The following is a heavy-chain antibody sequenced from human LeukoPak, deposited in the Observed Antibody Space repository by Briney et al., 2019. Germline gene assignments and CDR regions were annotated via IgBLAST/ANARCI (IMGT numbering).Heavy chain of an antibody. D-gene: IGHD6-13*01. CDR1: GGTFSSYA. CDR3: ARNTAAGRDYYYMDV. Sequence: SVKVSCKASGGTFSSYAISWVRQAPGQGLEWMGGIIPIFGTANYAQKFQGRVTITADKSTSTAYMELSSLRSEDTAVYYCARNTAAGRDYYYMDVWGKGTTVTVSS. J-gene: IGHJ6*03. V-gene: IGHV1-69*06. CDR2: IIPIFGTA.